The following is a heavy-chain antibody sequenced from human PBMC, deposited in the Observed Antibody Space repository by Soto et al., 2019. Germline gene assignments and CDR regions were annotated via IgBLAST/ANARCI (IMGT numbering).Heavy chain of an antibody. CDR1: GFTVSSNY. J-gene: IGHJ6*01. V-gene: IGHV3-53*02. CDR3: ARGYCGAGRWYETYYYGMGF. D-gene: IGHD2-15*01. CDR2: IYSAGRP. Sequence: EVQLVETGGGLIQPGGSLRLSCAASGFTVSSNYMSWVRQAPGKGLEWVSVIYSAGRPYYADSVKGRSTIPRDNSNNMAYLQKNSLRAEDTAVYYCARGYCGAGRWYETYYYGMGFWGQGTTVTLPS.